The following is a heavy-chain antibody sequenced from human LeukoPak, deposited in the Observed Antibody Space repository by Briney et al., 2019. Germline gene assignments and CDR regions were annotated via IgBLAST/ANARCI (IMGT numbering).Heavy chain of an antibody. CDR3: ARDVLLRFGERGWYFDL. V-gene: IGHV3-64D*09. CDR1: GFTFSSYA. D-gene: IGHD3-10*01. CDR2: ISSNGGST. Sequence: GGSLRLSCSASGFTFSSYAMHWVRQAPGEGLEYVSAISSNGGSTYYADSVKGRFTISRDNSKNTLYLQMSSLRAEDTAVYYCARDVLLRFGERGWYFDLWGRGTLVTVSS. J-gene: IGHJ2*01.